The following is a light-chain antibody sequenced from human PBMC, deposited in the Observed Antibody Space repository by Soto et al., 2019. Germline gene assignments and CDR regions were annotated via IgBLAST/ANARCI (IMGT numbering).Light chain of an antibody. CDR3: QHYGTSPWT. J-gene: IGKJ1*01. V-gene: IGKV3-20*01. CDR1: QSVSSNS. Sequence: PGQRATLSCSASQSVSSNSLAWFQQKPGQAPRLLIFGASSRATGIPDRFSGSGSGTDFTLTISRLEPEDFAVYYCQHYGTSPWTFGQGTKVEIK. CDR2: GAS.